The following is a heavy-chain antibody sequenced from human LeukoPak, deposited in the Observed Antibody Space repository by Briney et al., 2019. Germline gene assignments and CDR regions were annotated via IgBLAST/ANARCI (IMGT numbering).Heavy chain of an antibody. CDR2: IDISGST. J-gene: IGHJ5*02. V-gene: IGHV4-4*07. CDR1: GGSISSFY. CDR3: ARVSGSRGWFDP. Sequence: SETLSLTCIISGGSISSFYWSWIRQPAGDGLEWIGRIDISGSTNYNPSLRGRVTMSVDTSKNQFSLKLTSVTAADSAMYYCARVSGSRGWFDPWGQGTVVTVSS. D-gene: IGHD3-10*01.